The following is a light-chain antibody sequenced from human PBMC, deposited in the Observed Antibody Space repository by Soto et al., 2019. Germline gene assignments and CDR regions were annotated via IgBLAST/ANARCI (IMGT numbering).Light chain of an antibody. CDR3: QQYGSSPGT. Sequence: EIVLTQSPGTLSLSPGERATLSCRASQSVSSSYLAWYQQKPGQAPRLLIYGASSRATGIPDRFSGSGSGTDLTLTISRVEPEDFAVYYCQQYGSSPGTFGQGTKGEIK. V-gene: IGKV3-20*01. CDR1: QSVSSSY. CDR2: GAS. J-gene: IGKJ1*01.